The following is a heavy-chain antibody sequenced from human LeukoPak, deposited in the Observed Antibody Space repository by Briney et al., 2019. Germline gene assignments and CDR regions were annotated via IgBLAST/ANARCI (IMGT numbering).Heavy chain of an antibody. Sequence: SETLSLTCAVYGGSFSGYYWSWIRQPPGKGLEWIGYIYYSGSTNYNPSLKSRVTISVDTSKNQFSLKLSSVTAADTAVYYCARGAVGATFVFDYWGQGTLVTVSS. CDR1: GGSFSGYY. J-gene: IGHJ4*02. V-gene: IGHV4-59*01. CDR2: IYYSGST. D-gene: IGHD1-26*01. CDR3: ARGAVGATFVFDY.